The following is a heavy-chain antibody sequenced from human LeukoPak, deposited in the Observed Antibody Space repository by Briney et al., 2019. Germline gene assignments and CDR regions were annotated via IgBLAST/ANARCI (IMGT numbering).Heavy chain of an antibody. CDR2: IIPILGIA. CDR3: ARDSNFEYYFDY. D-gene: IGHD3-9*01. J-gene: IGHJ4*02. Sequence: LVKVSCKTSGGSFSSYAISWVRQAPGQGLEWMGRIIPILGIANYAQKFQGRVTITADKSTSTAYMELSSLRSEDTAVYYCARDSNFEYYFDYWGQGTLVTVSS. CDR1: GGSFSSYA. V-gene: IGHV1-69*04.